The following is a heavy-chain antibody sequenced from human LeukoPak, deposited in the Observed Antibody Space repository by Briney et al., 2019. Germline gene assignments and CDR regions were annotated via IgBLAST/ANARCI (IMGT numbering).Heavy chain of an antibody. D-gene: IGHD3-3*01. CDR1: GGSISSYY. CDR2: IYYSGST. CDR3: AREPYDFWSGYYDY. Sequence: SQTLSLTCTVSGGSISSYYWSWIRQPPGKGLEWIGYIYYSGSTNYNPSLKSRVTISVDTSKNQFSLKLSSVTAADTAVYYCAREPYDFWSGYYDYWGQGTLVTVSS. J-gene: IGHJ4*02. V-gene: IGHV4-59*01.